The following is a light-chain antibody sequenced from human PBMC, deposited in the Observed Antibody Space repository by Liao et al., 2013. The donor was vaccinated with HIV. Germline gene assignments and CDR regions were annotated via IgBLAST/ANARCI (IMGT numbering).Light chain of an antibody. CDR3: QAWDSSTARG. CDR1: GLGDKF. J-gene: IGLJ2*01. V-gene: IGLV3-1*01. Sequence: SFDLTQPPSVAVSAGQTASITCSGQGLGDKFTCWFQQRPGQSPVMIIYEDSKRPSGIPERFSGSNSGNTATLTISGTQAMDEADYYCQAWDSSTARGFGGGTKLTVL. CDR2: EDS.